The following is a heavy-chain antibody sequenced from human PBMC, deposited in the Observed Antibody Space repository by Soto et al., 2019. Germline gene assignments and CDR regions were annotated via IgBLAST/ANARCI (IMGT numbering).Heavy chain of an antibody. CDR3: AKDRSWLSNWFDP. CDR2: ISYDGSNK. Sequence: GGSLRLSCAASGFTFSSYGMHWVRQAPGKGLEWVAVISYDGSNKYYADSVKGRLTISRDNSKNTLYLQMNSLRAEDTAVYYCAKDRSWLSNWFDPWGQGTLVTV. V-gene: IGHV3-30*18. D-gene: IGHD3-22*01. CDR1: GFTFSSYG. J-gene: IGHJ5*02.